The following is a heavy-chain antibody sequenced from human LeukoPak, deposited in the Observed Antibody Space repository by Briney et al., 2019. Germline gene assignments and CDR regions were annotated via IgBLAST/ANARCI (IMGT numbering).Heavy chain of an antibody. D-gene: IGHD1-26*01. V-gene: IGHV3-74*01. CDR3: ASGVGLTLRDF. CDR2: INTDGSST. Sequence: PGGSLRLSCAASGFTFSSYWMHWVRQAPGKGLVWVPRINTDGSSTTCADSVKGRFTISRDNAKNTLYLQMNSLRAEDTAVYYCASGVGLTLRDFWGQGTLLTVSS. CDR1: GFTFSSYW. J-gene: IGHJ4*02.